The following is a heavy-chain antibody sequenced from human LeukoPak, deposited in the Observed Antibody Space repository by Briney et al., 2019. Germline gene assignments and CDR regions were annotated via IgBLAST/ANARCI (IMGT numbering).Heavy chain of an antibody. CDR3: ARDLELERNRWNYFES. CDR2: IHYSGDT. Sequence: SSETLSLTCTVSGGSISSLFWSWLRQPPGKGLEWIGSIHYSGDTKYNPSLKSRVSLSIDTSKQQFSLRLSSVTAADTAVYYCARDLELERNRWNYFESWGQGTLVTVSS. V-gene: IGHV4-59*11. CDR1: GGSISSLF. D-gene: IGHD1-1*01. J-gene: IGHJ4*02.